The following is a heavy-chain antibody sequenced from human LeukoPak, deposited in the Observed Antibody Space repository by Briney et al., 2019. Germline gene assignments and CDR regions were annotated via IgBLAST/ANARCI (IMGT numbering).Heavy chain of an antibody. Sequence: GGSLRLSCAASGFTFSNHAMSWVRKTPGKGLQWVSVISGSGRTTEYADSVKGRFTISRDNSKNTLSLQMNSLRVEDTAIYYCAKNVVVKRYIDYWGQEPWSPSPQ. CDR2: ISGSGRTT. CDR3: AKNVVVKRYIDY. D-gene: IGHD2-15*01. V-gene: IGHV3-23*01. J-gene: IGHJ4*01. CDR1: GFTFSNHA.